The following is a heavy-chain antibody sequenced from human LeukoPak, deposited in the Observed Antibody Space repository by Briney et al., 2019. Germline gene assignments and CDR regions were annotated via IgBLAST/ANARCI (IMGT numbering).Heavy chain of an antibody. D-gene: IGHD5-12*01. CDR2: INWNGGST. CDR3: ARVGGYGYHYYYMDV. Sequence: AGGSLRLSCAASGFTFDDYGMSWVRQVPGKGLEWVSGINWNGGSTGNADSVKGRFTISRENAKNSLYLQMNSLRAEDTAVYYCARVGGYGYHYYYMDVWGKGATVTVSS. V-gene: IGHV3-20*04. CDR1: GFTFDDYG. J-gene: IGHJ6*03.